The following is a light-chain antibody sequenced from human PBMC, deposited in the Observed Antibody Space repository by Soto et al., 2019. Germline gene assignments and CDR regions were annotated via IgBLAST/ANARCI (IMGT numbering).Light chain of an antibody. CDR2: DAS. CDR3: QQSEALVLS. V-gene: IGKV1-33*01. CDR1: QDLTDY. J-gene: IGKJ4*01. Sequence: DIQMTQSPSSLSASVGDRVTISCQASQDLTDYLNWYQQKPGKAPRLLIYDASNLETGVPSRFSGSGSGTDFTFTISSLQPEDIATSDCQQSEALVLSFGGGTKVEIK.